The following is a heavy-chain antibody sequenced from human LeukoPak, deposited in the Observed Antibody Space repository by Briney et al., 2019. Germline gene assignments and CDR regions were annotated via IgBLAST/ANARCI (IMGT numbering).Heavy chain of an antibody. D-gene: IGHD6-19*01. CDR1: GITFSNAW. V-gene: IGHV3-15*01. J-gene: IGHJ4*02. CDR2: IYRSRNGETT. Sequence: SGGALRLSCAASGITFSNAWLTWGRQAPGKGLEWVGRIYRSRNGETTDYGAPVKGKFTMSRDHSKNKIYLQMNSLKTEDTAVYYCTTYSTGYCPFWGQGTLVTVSS. CDR3: TTYSTGYCPF.